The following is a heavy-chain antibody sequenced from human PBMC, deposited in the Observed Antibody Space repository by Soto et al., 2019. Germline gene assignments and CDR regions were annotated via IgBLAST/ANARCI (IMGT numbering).Heavy chain of an antibody. V-gene: IGHV4-34*01. Sequence: PSETLSLTCAVYGGSFSGYYGSWIRQPPGKGLEWIGEINHSGSTNYNPSLKSRVTISVDTSKNQFSLKLSSVTAADTAVYYCARLPNYTVTTSYWGQGTLVTVSS. D-gene: IGHD4-4*01. J-gene: IGHJ4*02. CDR1: GGSFSGYY. CDR2: INHSGST. CDR3: ARLPNYTVTTSY.